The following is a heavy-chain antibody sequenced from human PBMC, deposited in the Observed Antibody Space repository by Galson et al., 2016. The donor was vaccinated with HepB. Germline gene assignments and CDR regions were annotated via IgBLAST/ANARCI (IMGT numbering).Heavy chain of an antibody. D-gene: IGHD4/OR15-4a*01. Sequence: SETLSLTCTVSGRSIRSYYWNWIRQPAGKGLEWIGRTYTSGTTNYNPSLKSRVTMSVDTSKKQFSLKLSSGTAADPAVYYWAREEIMVLAFDTWGQGTVVTVSS. J-gene: IGHJ3*02. V-gene: IGHV4-4*07. CDR3: AREEIMVLAFDT. CDR1: GRSIRSYY. CDR2: TYTSGTT.